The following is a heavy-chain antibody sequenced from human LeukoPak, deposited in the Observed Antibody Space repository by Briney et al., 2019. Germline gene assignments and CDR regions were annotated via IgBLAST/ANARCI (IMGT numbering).Heavy chain of an antibody. Sequence: PSETLSLTCTVSGGSMSRYYWSWIRQPPGKGLEWIGYIFYSGSTKYNPSLESRITISADTSQNQFSLKLSSVTAADTAVYYCARFAYDSGNLDVWGQGTMVTVSS. D-gene: IGHD3-10*01. CDR1: GGSMSRYY. J-gene: IGHJ6*02. V-gene: IGHV4-59*01. CDR3: ARFAYDSGNLDV. CDR2: IFYSGST.